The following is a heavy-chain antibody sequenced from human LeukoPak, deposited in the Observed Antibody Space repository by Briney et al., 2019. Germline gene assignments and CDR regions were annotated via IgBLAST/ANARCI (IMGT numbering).Heavy chain of an antibody. CDR3: ARANYNWNYWDY. Sequence: KPSETLSLTCAVYGVSFSGYYWSWLRQPPGKGLEWIGEINHSGSTNYNPSLKSRVTLSVDTSKNQFSLKLSSVTAADTAVYYCARANYNWNYWDYWGQGTLVTVSS. CDR1: GVSFSGYY. CDR2: INHSGST. D-gene: IGHD1-20*01. V-gene: IGHV4-34*01. J-gene: IGHJ4*02.